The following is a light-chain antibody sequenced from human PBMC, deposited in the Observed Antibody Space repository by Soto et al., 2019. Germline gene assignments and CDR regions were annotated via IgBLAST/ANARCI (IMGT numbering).Light chain of an antibody. CDR3: QQFYNTPPYT. CDR1: QSLLHINGYNY. Sequence: DIVVTQSPLSLPVTPGEPASISCRSSQSLLHINGYNYLDWYLQKPGQSPQLLIYLASNRASGVPDRFSGSGSGTDFTLKISRVEAEDFGVYYCQQFYNTPPYTFGQGTRLEIK. J-gene: IGKJ2*01. CDR2: LAS. V-gene: IGKV2-28*01.